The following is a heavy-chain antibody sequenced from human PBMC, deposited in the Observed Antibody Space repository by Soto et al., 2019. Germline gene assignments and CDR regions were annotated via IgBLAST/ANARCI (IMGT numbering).Heavy chain of an antibody. Sequence: ASVKVSCKASGGTFSSYAISWVRQAPGQGLEWMGGIIPIFGTANYAQKFQGRVTITADESTSTAYMELSSLRSEDTAVYYCARELEESSYYYGMDVWGQGTTVTVSS. CDR1: GGTFSSYA. J-gene: IGHJ6*01. D-gene: IGHD3-16*01. V-gene: IGHV1-69*13. CDR2: IIPIFGTA. CDR3: ARELEESSYYYGMDV.